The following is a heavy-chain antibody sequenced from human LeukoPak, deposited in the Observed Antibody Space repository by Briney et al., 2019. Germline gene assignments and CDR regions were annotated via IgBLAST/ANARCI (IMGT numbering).Heavy chain of an antibody. CDR1: GYSFTSYW. Sequence: GESLKISCKGSGYSFTSYWIGWVRQMPGKGLEWMGIIYPGDSDTRYSPSFQGQVTISADKSISTAYLQWSSLKASDTAMYYCARRPTSRDMATSGDYWGQGTLVTVSS. CDR3: ARRPTSRDMATSGDY. D-gene: IGHD5-24*01. V-gene: IGHV5-51*01. J-gene: IGHJ4*02. CDR2: IYPGDSDT.